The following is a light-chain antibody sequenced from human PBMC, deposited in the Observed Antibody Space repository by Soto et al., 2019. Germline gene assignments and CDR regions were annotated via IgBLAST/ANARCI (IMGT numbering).Light chain of an antibody. Sequence: SALTQPPSASGSPGQSVTISCTGTSSDVGRYNYVSWYQQHPGNAPKLMIYEVSKRPSGVSNRFSGSKSGNTASLTVSGLQAEDEADYYCSSYAGNSTCVFGGGTKLTVL. CDR1: SSDVGRYNY. CDR2: EVS. CDR3: SSYAGNSTCV. V-gene: IGLV2-8*01. J-gene: IGLJ2*01.